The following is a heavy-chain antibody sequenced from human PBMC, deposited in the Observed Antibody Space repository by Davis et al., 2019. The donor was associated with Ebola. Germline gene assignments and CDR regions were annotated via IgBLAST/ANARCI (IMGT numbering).Heavy chain of an antibody. CDR1: GGTFSSYA. CDR2: IIPIFGTA. D-gene: IGHD2-2*03. Sequence: SVKVSCKASGGTFSSYAISWVRQAPGQGLEWMGGIIPIFGTANYAQKFQGRVTITRDTSASTSYMELSSLRSEDTAVYYCARDLDPYYYGMDVWGQGTTVTVSS. CDR3: ARDLDPYYYGMDV. V-gene: IGHV1-69*05. J-gene: IGHJ6*02.